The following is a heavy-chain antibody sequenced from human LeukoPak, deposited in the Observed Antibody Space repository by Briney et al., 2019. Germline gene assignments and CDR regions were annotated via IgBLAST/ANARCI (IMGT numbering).Heavy chain of an antibody. V-gene: IGHV1-2*04. CDR1: GYTFTNYG. D-gene: IGHD3-16*02. J-gene: IGHJ4*02. CDR3: ARGAYVWGSYRYIDY. Sequence: ASVKVSCKASGYTFTNYGISWVRQAPGQGLEWMGWINPNSGGTNYAQKFQGWVTMTRDTSISTAYMELSRLRSDDTAVYYCARGAYVWGSYRYIDYWGQGTLVTVSS. CDR2: INPNSGGT.